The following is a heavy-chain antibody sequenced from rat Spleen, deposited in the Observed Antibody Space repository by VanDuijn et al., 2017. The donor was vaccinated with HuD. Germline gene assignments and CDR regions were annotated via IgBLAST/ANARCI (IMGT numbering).Heavy chain of an antibody. Sequence: EVQLVESGGGLVQPGRSLKVSCAASGFTFSDFGMAWVRQAPTKGLEWVATISYGDSSGHSSTYYRDSVKGRFVISKDNAKNTGYLQMNNLRSEETAMYYCARGDPGMGWGQGTLVTVSS. CDR2: ISYGDSSGHSST. J-gene: IGHJ3*01. CDR1: GFTFSDFG. CDR3: ARGDPGMG. D-gene: IGHD1-4*01. V-gene: IGHV5-29*01.